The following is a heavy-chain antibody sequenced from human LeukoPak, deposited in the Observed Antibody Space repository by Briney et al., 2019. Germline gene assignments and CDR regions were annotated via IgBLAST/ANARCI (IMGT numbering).Heavy chain of an antibody. Sequence: GRSLRLSCAASGFTFDDYATHWVRQAPGKGLEWVSYITWNSGIKGYADSVKGRFTISRDNAKNSLILQMNSLRVEDTALYYCAKLGGAFDIWGQGTMVIVSS. CDR1: GFTFDDYA. CDR2: ITWNSGIK. CDR3: AKLGGAFDI. J-gene: IGHJ3*02. V-gene: IGHV3-9*01. D-gene: IGHD3-16*01.